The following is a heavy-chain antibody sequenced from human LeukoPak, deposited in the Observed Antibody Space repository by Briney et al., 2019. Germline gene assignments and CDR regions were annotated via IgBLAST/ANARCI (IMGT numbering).Heavy chain of an antibody. Sequence: SETLSPTCTVSGGSISSYYWSWIRQPPGKGLEWIGYIYYSGSTNYNPSLKSRVTISVDTSKNQFSLKLSSVTAADTAVYYCARFRNYYDSSGYPYYFDYWGQGTLVTVSS. D-gene: IGHD3-22*01. CDR2: IYYSGST. V-gene: IGHV4-59*01. CDR3: ARFRNYYDSSGYPYYFDY. CDR1: GGSISSYY. J-gene: IGHJ4*02.